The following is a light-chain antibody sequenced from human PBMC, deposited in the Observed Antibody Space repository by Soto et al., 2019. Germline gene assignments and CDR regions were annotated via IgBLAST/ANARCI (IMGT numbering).Light chain of an antibody. CDR3: QQYRSYFLLT. CDR1: QSISSW. CDR2: DAS. V-gene: IGKV1-5*01. Sequence: IQMTQSPSTLSASVGDRVTITCRASQSISSWLAWYQQKPGKAPKLLIYDASSLESGVPSRFSGSGSGTEFTLTISSLQPDDFATYYCQQYRSYFLLTFGEGTKVDIK. J-gene: IGKJ4*01.